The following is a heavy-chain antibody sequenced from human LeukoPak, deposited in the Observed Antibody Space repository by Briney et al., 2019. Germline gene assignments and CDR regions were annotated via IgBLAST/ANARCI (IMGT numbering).Heavy chain of an antibody. V-gene: IGHV3-23*01. CDR2: ISGSGGST. Sequence: GGSLRLSCAASGFTFSSYAMSWVRQAPGKGLERVSAISGSGGSTYYADSVKGRFTISRDNPKNTLYLQMNSLRAEDTAVYYCAKAPKLLWFGELLGYFDYWGQGTLVTVSS. CDR1: GFTFSSYA. CDR3: AKAPKLLWFGELLGYFDY. J-gene: IGHJ4*02. D-gene: IGHD3-10*01.